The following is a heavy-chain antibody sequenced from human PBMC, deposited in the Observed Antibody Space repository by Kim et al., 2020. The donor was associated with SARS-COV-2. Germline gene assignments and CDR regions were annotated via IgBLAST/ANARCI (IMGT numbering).Heavy chain of an antibody. V-gene: IGHV3-9*01. J-gene: IGHJ4*02. Sequence: GGSLRLSCAASGFTFDDYAMHWVRQAPGKGLEWVSGISWNSGSIGYADSVKGRFTISRDNAKNSLYLQMNSLRAEDTALYYCAKDMGSSGWYYFDYWGQG. CDR3: AKDMGSSGWYYFDY. CDR1: GFTFDDYA. D-gene: IGHD6-19*01. CDR2: ISWNSGSI.